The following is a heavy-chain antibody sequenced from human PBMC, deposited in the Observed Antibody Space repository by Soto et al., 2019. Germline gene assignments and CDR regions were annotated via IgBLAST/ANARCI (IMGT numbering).Heavy chain of an antibody. CDR2: ISGSGGDT. J-gene: IGHJ4*02. CDR1: GFTFSNYG. V-gene: IGHV3-23*01. CDR3: ATHVSCGCGGCTCHIDV. D-gene: IGHD2-21*01. Sequence: EVHLLESGGGLVQPGGSLKLSCAASGFTFSNYGMTWVRQAPGKGLEWVSAISGSGGDTYYADSVKGRFTVSRDNTKNSVTLEMDALRADDTARYCCATHVSCGCGGCTCHIDVWGEGTVGSVCS.